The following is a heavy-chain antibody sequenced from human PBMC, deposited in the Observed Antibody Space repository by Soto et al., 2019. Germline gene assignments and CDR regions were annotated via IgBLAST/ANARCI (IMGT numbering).Heavy chain of an antibody. CDR1: GGSISSGDYY. Sequence: PSETLSLTCTVSGGSISSGDYYWSWIRQPPGKGLEWIGYIYYSGSTYYNPSLKSRVTISVDTSKNQFSLKLSSVTAADTAVYYCAREVVVTAIPGDYWGQGTLVTVSS. CDR2: IYYSGST. J-gene: IGHJ4*02. D-gene: IGHD2-21*02. V-gene: IGHV4-30-4*01. CDR3: AREVVVTAIPGDY.